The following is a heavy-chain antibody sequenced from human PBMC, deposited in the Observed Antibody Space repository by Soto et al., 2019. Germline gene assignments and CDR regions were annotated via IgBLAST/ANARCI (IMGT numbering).Heavy chain of an antibody. D-gene: IGHD6-6*01. J-gene: IGHJ4*02. CDR1: GGSVSSYY. V-gene: IGHV4-34*01. CDR3: ARVLAARASRDFDY. Sequence: SETLSLTCTVSGGSVSSYYWSWIRQPPGKGLEWIGEINPSGGTNYNPSLKSRVTISVATSKNQFSLKLSSVTAADTAVYYCARVLAARASRDFDYWGQGTLVTVSS. CDR2: INPSGGT.